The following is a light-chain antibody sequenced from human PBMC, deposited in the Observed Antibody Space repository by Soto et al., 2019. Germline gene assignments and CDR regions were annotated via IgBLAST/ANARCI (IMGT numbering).Light chain of an antibody. Sequence: QSVLTQPRSVSGSPGQSVTVSCIGTSSDVGDYNYVSWYQQHPGKAPKLMIYEVNKRPSGVPDRLSGSKSGNTASLTVSGPQAEDEADYYCSSYAGSSNVFGTGTKVTVL. CDR1: SSDVGDYNY. V-gene: IGLV2-8*01. CDR2: EVN. CDR3: SSYAGSSNV. J-gene: IGLJ1*01.